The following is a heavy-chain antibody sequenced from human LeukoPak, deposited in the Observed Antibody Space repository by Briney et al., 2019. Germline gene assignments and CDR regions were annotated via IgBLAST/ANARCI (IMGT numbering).Heavy chain of an antibody. V-gene: IGHV3-7*01. CDR2: IKQDGSEK. CDR1: GFTFSSYW. D-gene: IGHD2-15*01. Sequence: GGSLRLPCAASGFTFSSYWMSWVRQAPGKGLEWVANIKQDGSEKYYVDSVKGRFTISRDNAKNSLYLQMNSLRAEDTAVYYCAQGLEGFGGYCSGGSCYFSYWGQGTLVTVSS. J-gene: IGHJ4*02. CDR3: AQGLEGFGGYCSGGSCYFSY.